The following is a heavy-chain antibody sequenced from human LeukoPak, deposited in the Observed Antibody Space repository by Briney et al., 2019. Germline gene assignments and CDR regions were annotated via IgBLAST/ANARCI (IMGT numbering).Heavy chain of an antibody. CDR1: GGSVSSSGYY. J-gene: IGHJ4*02. D-gene: IGHD2-8*01. CDR3: ARRIESLYYFDY. V-gene: IGHV4-61*08. Sequence: PSETLSLTCAVSGGSVSSSGYYWIWIRQPPGKGLEWIAYIYYTGRTNYNPSLKSRVTISLDTSNSQFSLKLSSVTAADTAVYYCARRIESLYYFDYWGQGTLVTVSS. CDR2: IYYTGRT.